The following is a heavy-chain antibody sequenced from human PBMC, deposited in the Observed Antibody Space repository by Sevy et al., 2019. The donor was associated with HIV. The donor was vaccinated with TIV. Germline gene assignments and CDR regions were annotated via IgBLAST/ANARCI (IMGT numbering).Heavy chain of an antibody. J-gene: IGHJ6*02. CDR2: IRYDGNNK. CDR1: GFTFSNYG. CDR3: AKGREQGYYYGMDV. V-gene: IGHV3-30*02. Sequence: GGSLRLSCAASGFTFSNYGIHWVRQAPGKGLEWVAVIRYDGNNKYYTGSVKGRFTISRDNSKNTLYLQMNSLRAEDTAVYYCAKGREQGYYYGMDVWGQGTTVTVSS. D-gene: IGHD1-26*01.